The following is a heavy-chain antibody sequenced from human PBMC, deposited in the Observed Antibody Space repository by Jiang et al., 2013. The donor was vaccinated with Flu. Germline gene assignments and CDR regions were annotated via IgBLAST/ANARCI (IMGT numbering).Heavy chain of an antibody. CDR1: GGTFSSYA. CDR3: ARGSKGWEPPGSAFDI. D-gene: IGHD1-26*01. V-gene: IGHV1-69*01. CDR2: IIPIFGTA. Sequence: GAEVKKPGSSVKVSCKASGGTFSSYAISWVRQAPGQGLEWMGGIIPIFGTANYAQKFQGRVTITADESTSTAYMELSSLRSEDTAVYYCARGSKGWEPPGSAFDIWGQGTTVTVSS. J-gene: IGHJ3*02.